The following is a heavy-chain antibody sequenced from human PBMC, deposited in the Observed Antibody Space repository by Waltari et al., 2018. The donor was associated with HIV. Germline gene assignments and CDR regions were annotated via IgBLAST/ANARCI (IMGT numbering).Heavy chain of an antibody. CDR1: GFTFDDYA. V-gene: IGHV3-9*01. CDR3: AKDGSPDYYYYYGMDV. Sequence: EVQLVESGGGLVQPGRSLRLSCAASGFTFDDYAMHWVRQAPGKGLEWVSGISWNSGSIGYADSVKGRFTISRDNAKNSLYLQMNSLRAEDTALYYCAKDGSPDYYYYYGMDVWGQGTTVTVSS. CDR2: ISWNSGSI. J-gene: IGHJ6*02.